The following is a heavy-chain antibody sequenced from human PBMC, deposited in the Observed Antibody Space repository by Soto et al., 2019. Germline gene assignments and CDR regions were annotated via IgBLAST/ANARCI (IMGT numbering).Heavy chain of an antibody. D-gene: IGHD1-1*01. CDR1: GFTFSNYA. CDR3: ARNTIPRHLH. CDR2: ISSSGGST. V-gene: IGHV3-23*01. Sequence: GGSLRLSCAASGFTFSNYAMSWVRQAPGKGLEWVSAISSSGGSTYYADSVKGRFTISRDNSKNTLYLQMNSLRAEDTAVYYCARNTIPRHLHWVQGTRVTDTS. J-gene: IGHJ4*02.